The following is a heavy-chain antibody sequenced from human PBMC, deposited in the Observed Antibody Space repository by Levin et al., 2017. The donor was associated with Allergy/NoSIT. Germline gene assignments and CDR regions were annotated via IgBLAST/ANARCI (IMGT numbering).Heavy chain of an antibody. V-gene: IGHV3-74*01. J-gene: IGHJ6*02. CDR3: ARPSSSWSDFHYYGMDV. CDR1: GFTFSSYW. CDR2: INTDGSST. Sequence: PGESLKISCAASGFTFSSYWMHWVRQAPGKGLVWVSRINTDGSSTSYADSVKGRFTISRDNAKNTLYLQMNSLRAEDTAVYYCARPSSSWSDFHYYGMDVWGQGTTVTVSS. D-gene: IGHD6-13*01.